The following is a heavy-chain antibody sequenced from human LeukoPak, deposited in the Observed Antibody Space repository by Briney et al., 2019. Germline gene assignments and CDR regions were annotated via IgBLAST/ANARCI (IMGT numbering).Heavy chain of an antibody. CDR2: VYYSGST. V-gene: IGHV4-59*08. Sequence: SETLSLTCAVYGGSFSDYYWSWIRQPPGKGLEWVGYVYYSGSTNYNPSLKSRLTISVDTSKNQFSLRLSSVTAADTAVYYCARQSFDSSAYYVDFWGQGTLVTVSS. CDR3: ARQSFDSSAYYVDF. CDR1: GGSFSDYY. D-gene: IGHD3-22*01. J-gene: IGHJ4*02.